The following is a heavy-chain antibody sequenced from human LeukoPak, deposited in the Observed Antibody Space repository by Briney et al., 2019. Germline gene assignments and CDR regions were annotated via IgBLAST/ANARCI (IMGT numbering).Heavy chain of an antibody. CDR2: IDTSGTT. CDR1: GGSITSFY. Sequence: SETLYLTCTVSGGSITSFYWNWIRPPAGKGLGWIWRIDTSGTTTYTPPLKSRATMSLDTSKNQFSLRLSSVTAADTAVYYCARGQWELLRYNYIDVWGKGTTVTVSS. V-gene: IGHV4-4*07. J-gene: IGHJ6*03. D-gene: IGHD1-26*01. CDR3: ARGQWELLRYNYIDV.